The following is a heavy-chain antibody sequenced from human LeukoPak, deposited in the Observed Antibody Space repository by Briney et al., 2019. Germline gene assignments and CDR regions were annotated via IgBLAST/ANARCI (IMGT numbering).Heavy chain of an antibody. V-gene: IGHV3-23*01. Sequence: GGFLRLSCAASGFTFSSCAMSWVRQAPGKGLEWVSAISGSGGSTYYADSVKGRFTISRDNSKNTLYLQMNSLRAEDTAVYYCAKDFASGYYSYYFDYWGQGTLVTVSS. J-gene: IGHJ4*02. CDR2: ISGSGGST. D-gene: IGHD3-22*01. CDR3: AKDFASGYYSYYFDY. CDR1: GFTFSSCA.